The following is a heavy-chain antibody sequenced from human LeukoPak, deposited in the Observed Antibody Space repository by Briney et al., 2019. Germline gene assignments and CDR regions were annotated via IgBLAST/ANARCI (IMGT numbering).Heavy chain of an antibody. CDR3: ARDAAYSSGAFDI. CDR1: GGSISSYY. D-gene: IGHD6-13*01. V-gene: IGHV4-59*01. CDR2: IYYSGST. Sequence: PSETLSLTCTVSGGSISSYYWSWIRQPPGKGLEWIGYIYYSGSTNYNPSLKSRVTISVDTSKNQFSLKLSSVTAADTAVYYCARDAAYSSGAFDIWGQGTMVTVSS. J-gene: IGHJ3*02.